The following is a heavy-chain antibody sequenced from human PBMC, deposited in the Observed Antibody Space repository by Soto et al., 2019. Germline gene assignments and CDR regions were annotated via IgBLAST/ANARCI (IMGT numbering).Heavy chain of an antibody. J-gene: IGHJ6*02. CDR2: IKQDGSEK. CDR3: ARIASAGRGWDV. CDR1: GFTFSRYC. Sequence: EVQLVESGGGLVQPGGSLRLSCAASGFTFSRYCMSWVLQAPVKGLEWVGNIKQDGSEKNYVDFMEGRFTISRDNAENSLYLQMNSLRAEDTAVYYCARIASAGRGWDVWGQGTTVVVSS. V-gene: IGHV3-7*01. D-gene: IGHD6-13*01.